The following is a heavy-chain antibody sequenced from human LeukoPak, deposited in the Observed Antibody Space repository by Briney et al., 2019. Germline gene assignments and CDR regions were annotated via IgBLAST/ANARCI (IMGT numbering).Heavy chain of an antibody. D-gene: IGHD6-13*01. CDR2: ISGSGSTK. J-gene: IGHJ4*02. CDR3: ATLRPRQQLVVDH. CDR1: GFTFSSYE. V-gene: IGHV3-48*03. Sequence: PGGSLRLSCAASGFTFSSYEMHWVRQAPGKGPEGVSYISGSGSTKYYADSVKGRFTISRDNPLNSLHLQMSSLRDEDTAVYYCATLRPRQQLVVDHWGQGTLVAVSP.